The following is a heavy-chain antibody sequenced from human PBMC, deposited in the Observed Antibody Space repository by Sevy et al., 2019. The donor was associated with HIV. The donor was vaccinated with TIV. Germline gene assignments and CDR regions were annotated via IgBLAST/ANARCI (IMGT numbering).Heavy chain of an antibody. V-gene: IGHV3-66*01. J-gene: IGHJ4*02. D-gene: IGHD6-13*01. CDR3: ARGRVAAGSYDN. CDR1: GFTVSSNY. Sequence: GGSLRLSCAASGFTVSSNYMSWVRQAPGKGLQWVSIIYSGGSTFYADSVKGRFTISGDTSKNTVYLQMNSLRAEDTAVYYCARGRVAAGSYDNWGQGTLVTVSS. CDR2: IYSGGST.